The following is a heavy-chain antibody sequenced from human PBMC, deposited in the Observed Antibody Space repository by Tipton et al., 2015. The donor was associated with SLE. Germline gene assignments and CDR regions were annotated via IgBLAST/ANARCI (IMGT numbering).Heavy chain of an antibody. V-gene: IGHV4-34*01. CDR2: INHSGIT. J-gene: IGHJ3*01. CDR1: GGSFSGYY. Sequence: TLSLTCAVYGGSFSGYYWSWIRQPPGKGLEWIGEINHSGITNYKPSLKSRLTTSVDTSKNQFSLKLNSVTAADTAVYYCATSISSSCWGVAAFDFWGQGTMVTVSS. CDR3: ATSISSSCWGVAAFDF. D-gene: IGHD6-13*01.